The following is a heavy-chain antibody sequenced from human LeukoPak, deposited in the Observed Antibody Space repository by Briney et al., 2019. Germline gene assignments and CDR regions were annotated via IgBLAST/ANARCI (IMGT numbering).Heavy chain of an antibody. D-gene: IGHD2-15*01. J-gene: IGHJ4*02. Sequence: GGSLRLSCAASGFTFSNYAMHWVRQAPGKGLEWVANIKQDGTEKYYVDSVKGRFTISRDNAKNSVYLQMNSLRAEDTAVYYCARNKVVGATYLDYWGQGTLVTVSS. CDR1: GFTFSNYA. V-gene: IGHV3-7*01. CDR3: ARNKVVGATYLDY. CDR2: IKQDGTEK.